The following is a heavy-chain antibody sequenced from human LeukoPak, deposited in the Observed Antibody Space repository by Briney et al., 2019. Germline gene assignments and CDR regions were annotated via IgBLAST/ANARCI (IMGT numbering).Heavy chain of an antibody. CDR1: GFTFSSYA. CDR3: ASSPVAAAGPDYFDY. CDR2: ISYDGRNK. V-gene: IGHV3-30*04. Sequence: PGGSLRLSCAASGFTFSSYAMHWVRQAPGKGLEWVAVISYDGRNKYYADSVKGRFTISGDNSKNTLYLQMNSLRAEDTAVYYCASSPVAAAGPDYFDYWGQGTLATVSS. J-gene: IGHJ4*02. D-gene: IGHD6-13*01.